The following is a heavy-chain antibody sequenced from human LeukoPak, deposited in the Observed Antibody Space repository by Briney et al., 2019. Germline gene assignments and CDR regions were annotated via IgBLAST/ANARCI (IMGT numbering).Heavy chain of an antibody. Sequence: SETMSLTCAVSGYSISSGYDWGWIRQPPGKGMEGIGSIYHSGSTYYNPSLKSRVTISVDTSKNQFSLRLSSLTSADTAANYCDGPILYGSGSYLVDFWGQGTLVTVSS. V-gene: IGHV4-38-2*01. J-gene: IGHJ4*02. CDR2: IYHSGST. CDR3: DGPILYGSGSYLVDF. CDR1: GYSISSGYD. D-gene: IGHD3-10*01.